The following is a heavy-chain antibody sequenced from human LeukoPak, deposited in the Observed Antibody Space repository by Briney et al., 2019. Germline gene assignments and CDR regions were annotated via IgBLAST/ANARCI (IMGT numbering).Heavy chain of an antibody. V-gene: IGHV5-51*01. J-gene: IGHJ3*02. Sequence: GESLEISCKASGYSFTTYWIGWARQMPGKGLEWMGIIYPADSTAHYSPSFQGQVTISVDKSINTAYLQWSRLKASDTAMYYCARPPPTYGSGSHGAFDIWGQGTMVTVSS. CDR1: GYSFTTYW. CDR3: ARPPPTYGSGSHGAFDI. D-gene: IGHD3-10*01. CDR2: IYPADSTA.